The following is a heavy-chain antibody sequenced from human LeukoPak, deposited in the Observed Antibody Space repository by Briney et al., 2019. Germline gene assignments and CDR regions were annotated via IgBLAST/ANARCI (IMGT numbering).Heavy chain of an antibody. J-gene: IGHJ4*02. CDR3: ARSSLAYCGGDCYLGGNY. CDR1: GGTFSSHA. Sequence: SVKVSCKASGGTFSSHAISWVRQAPGQGLEWMGGIIPIFGTANYAQKFQGRVTITADESTSTAYMELSSLRSEDTAVYYCARSSLAYCGGDCYLGGNYWGQGTLVTVSS. D-gene: IGHD2-21*02. V-gene: IGHV1-69*01. CDR2: IIPIFGTA.